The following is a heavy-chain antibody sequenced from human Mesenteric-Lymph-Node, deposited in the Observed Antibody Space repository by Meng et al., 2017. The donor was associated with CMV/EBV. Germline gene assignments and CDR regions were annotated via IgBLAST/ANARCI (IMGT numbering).Heavy chain of an antibody. CDR1: YMFTSYG. J-gene: IGHJ4*02. D-gene: IGHD6-6*01. CDR2: ISTYNGDT. CDR3: AREGEYSTSSEAASYFDY. V-gene: IGHV1-18*01. Sequence: YMFTSYGLSWVRQAPGQGLEWMGWISTYNGDTKYAQNLQDRITMTTDTSTNTAYMDLRGLRSDDTAVYFCAREGEYSTSSEAASYFDYWGQGTLVTVSS.